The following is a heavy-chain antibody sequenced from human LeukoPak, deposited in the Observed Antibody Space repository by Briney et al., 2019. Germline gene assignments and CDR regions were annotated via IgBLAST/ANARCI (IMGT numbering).Heavy chain of an antibody. Sequence: GESLKISCKGSGYIFTSYWIGWVRQMPGKGLEWMGVIYPGASDTRYSPSFQGQVTISADKSITTAYLQWSSLKASDTAMYYCARLGPGGFLVVPATLSCWFDPWGQGTLVTVSS. V-gene: IGHV5-51*01. CDR3: ARLGPGGFLVVPATLSCWFDP. CDR1: GYIFTSYW. D-gene: IGHD2-2*01. J-gene: IGHJ5*02. CDR2: IYPGASDT.